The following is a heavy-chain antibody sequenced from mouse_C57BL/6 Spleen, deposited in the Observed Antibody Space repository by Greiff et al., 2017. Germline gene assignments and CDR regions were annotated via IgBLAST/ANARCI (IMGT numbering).Heavy chain of an antibody. J-gene: IGHJ3*01. CDR2: INPNYGTT. Sequence: VQLKQSGPELVKPGASVKISCKASGYSFTDYNMNWVKQSNGKSLEWIGVINPNYGTTSYNHKFKGKATLTVDQSSSTAYMQLNSLTSEDSAVYYCARGSYGYDPAWFAYWGQGTRVTVSA. CDR3: ARGSYGYDPAWFAY. V-gene: IGHV1-39*01. CDR1: GYSFTDYN. D-gene: IGHD2-2*01.